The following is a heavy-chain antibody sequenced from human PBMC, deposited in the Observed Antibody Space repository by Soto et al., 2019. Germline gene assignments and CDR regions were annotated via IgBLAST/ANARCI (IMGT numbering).Heavy chain of an antibody. Sequence: EVQLLESGGGLIQPGGSLRLSCAGSGFTFSDYGMNWVRQAPGKGLEWVSGLTWGGSAYYAEPVRGRFTISRDNSKSILYVQMNSLRVEDTAVYYCAKERTSSTYDGMDVWGQGTPVTVSS. CDR1: GFTFSDYG. J-gene: IGHJ6*02. V-gene: IGHV3-23*01. CDR2: LTWGGSA. CDR3: AKERTSSTYDGMDV. D-gene: IGHD6-6*01.